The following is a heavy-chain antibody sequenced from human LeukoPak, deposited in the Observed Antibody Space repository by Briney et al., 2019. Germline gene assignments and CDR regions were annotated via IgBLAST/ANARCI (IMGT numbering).Heavy chain of an antibody. CDR3: TRLLPSSHHFFDS. Sequence: GGSLRLSCAVSGFTVSNDYMSWVRQAPGKGLEWVSVIYGGGATYYADSVRGRFIISRDNFENTLFLQMDNLRAEDTAVYYCTRLLPSSHHFFDSWGQGTLVAVSS. V-gene: IGHV3-53*01. CDR2: IYGGGAT. D-gene: IGHD6-6*01. CDR1: GFTVSNDY. J-gene: IGHJ4*02.